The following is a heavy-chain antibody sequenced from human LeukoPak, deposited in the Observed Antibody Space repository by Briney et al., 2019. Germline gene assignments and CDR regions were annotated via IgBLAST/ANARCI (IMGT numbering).Heavy chain of an antibody. D-gene: IGHD3-9*01. V-gene: IGHV4-4*02. CDR2: IYHSGST. CDR1: GGSISSSNW. CDR3: ARGGRYFDWSLTTD. Sequence: SSGTLSLTCAVSGGSISSSNWWSWVRQPPGKGLEWIGEIYHSGSTNYNPSLKSRVTISVDKSKNQFSLKLSSVTAADTAVYYCARGGRYFDWSLTTDWGQGTLVAVSS. J-gene: IGHJ4*02.